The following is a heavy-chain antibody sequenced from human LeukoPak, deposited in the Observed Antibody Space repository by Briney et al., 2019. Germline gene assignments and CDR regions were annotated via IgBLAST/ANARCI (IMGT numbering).Heavy chain of an antibody. J-gene: IGHJ4*02. CDR3: ARVGSTLSFSVAGTLSFDY. Sequence: ASVKVSCKASGYTFTGYYMHWVRQAPGQGLEWMGWINPNSGGTNYAQKFQGRVTMTRDTSISTAYMELSSLRSEDTAVYYCARVGSTLSFSVAGTLSFDYWGQGTLVTVSS. CDR1: GYTFTGYY. D-gene: IGHD6-19*01. CDR2: INPNSGGT. V-gene: IGHV1-2*02.